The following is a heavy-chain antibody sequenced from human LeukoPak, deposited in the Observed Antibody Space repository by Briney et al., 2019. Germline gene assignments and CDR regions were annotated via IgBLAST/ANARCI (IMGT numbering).Heavy chain of an antibody. CDR3: ARLHVDIVATTPDY. J-gene: IGHJ4*02. CDR1: GFTFSDYY. CDR2: IGSSGSTI. Sequence: GGSLRLSCAASGFTFSDYYMSWIRQAPGKGLEWVSYIGSSGSTIYYADSVKGRFTISRDNAKNSLYLQMNSLRAEDTAVYYCARLHVDIVATTPDYWGQGTLVTVSS. V-gene: IGHV3-11*01. D-gene: IGHD5-12*01.